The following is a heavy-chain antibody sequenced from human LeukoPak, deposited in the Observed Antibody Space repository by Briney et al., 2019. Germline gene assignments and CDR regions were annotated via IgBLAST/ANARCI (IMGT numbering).Heavy chain of an antibody. CDR2: IRYDGSNK. Sequence: GGSLRLSCAASGFTFSSYGMHWVRQAPGKGLEWVAFIRYDGSNKYYADSVKGRFTISRDNSKNTLYLRMNSLRAEDTAVYYCAKILMPRVKAFDIWGQGTMVTVSS. V-gene: IGHV3-30*02. CDR3: AKILMPRVKAFDI. D-gene: IGHD4-17*01. J-gene: IGHJ3*02. CDR1: GFTFSSYG.